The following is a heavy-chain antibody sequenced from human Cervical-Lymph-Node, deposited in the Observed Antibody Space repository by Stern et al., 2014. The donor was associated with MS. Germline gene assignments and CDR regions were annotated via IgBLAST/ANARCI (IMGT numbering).Heavy chain of an antibody. CDR2: IYWDADE. Sequence: ESGPTLVKPTQTLTLTCTFSGFSLNTSGEGVGWIRQPPGEALEWLAVIYWDADERYSPSLNNRRTITKDTSKNQVVLTMANIDPVDTGTYYCAHTTVTFDEAYGLDVWGQGTTVTVSS. CDR3: AHTTVTFDEAYGLDV. V-gene: IGHV2-5*02. J-gene: IGHJ6*02. D-gene: IGHD4-17*01. CDR1: GFSLNTSGEG.